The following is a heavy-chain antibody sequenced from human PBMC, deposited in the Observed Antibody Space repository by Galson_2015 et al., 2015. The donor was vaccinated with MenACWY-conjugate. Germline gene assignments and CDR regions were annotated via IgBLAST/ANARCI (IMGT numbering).Heavy chain of an antibody. CDR1: GFSFTTSG. Sequence: SLRLSCAASGFSFTTSGMTWVRQAPGKGLEWVSSITGTSTYIHYADSVEGRFTISRDNARNSVSLQMNGLRAEDTAVYYCARGANIYFYSMDVWGKGTTVIVSS. J-gene: IGHJ6*03. D-gene: IGHD2/OR15-2a*01. V-gene: IGHV3-21*04. CDR2: ITGTSTYI. CDR3: ARGANIYFYSMDV.